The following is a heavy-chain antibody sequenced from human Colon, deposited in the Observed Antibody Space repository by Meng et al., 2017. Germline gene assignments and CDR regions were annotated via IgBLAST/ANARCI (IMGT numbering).Heavy chain of an antibody. J-gene: IGHJ4*02. D-gene: IGHD5-18*01. CDR1: GGSFSDYY. Sequence: QVQVQQWASGRLKPPETLSLTCAVYGGSFSDYYWRWVRQPPGKGLEWIGEIHPTGSTSCNPSLKSRVSISVDTSKNQFSLKVSSVTAADTAMYYCARGMDKAKTGYWGQGTLVTVSS. CDR2: IHPTGST. V-gene: IGHV4-34*02. CDR3: ARGMDKAKTGY.